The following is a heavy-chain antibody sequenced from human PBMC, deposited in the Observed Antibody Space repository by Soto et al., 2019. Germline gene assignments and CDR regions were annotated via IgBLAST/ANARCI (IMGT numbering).Heavy chain of an antibody. CDR2: ISYDGSNK. J-gene: IGHJ4*02. CDR3: AVNTNNWNYDVPPY. Sequence: PGGSLRLSCAASGFTFSSYAMHWVRQAPGKGLEWVAVISYDGSNKYYADSVKGRFTISRDNSKNTLYLQMNSLRAEDTAVYYCAVNTNNWNYDVPPYWGQGTLVTVSS. CDR1: GFTFSSYA. D-gene: IGHD1-7*01. V-gene: IGHV3-30-3*01.